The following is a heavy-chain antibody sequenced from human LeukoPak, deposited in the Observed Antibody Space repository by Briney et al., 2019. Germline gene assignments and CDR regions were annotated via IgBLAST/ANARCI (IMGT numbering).Heavy chain of an antibody. J-gene: IGHJ3*02. CDR3: ARAPMSYDSSGFGGASDI. D-gene: IGHD3-22*01. CDR2: ISYDGTNK. V-gene: IGHV3-30-3*01. Sequence: GGSLRLSCAASGFTFSNYAMHWVRQAPGKGLEWVAVISYDGTNKYYADSVKGRFTISRDNSKNTMYLRMNSLRAEDTAMYYCARAPMSYDSSGFGGASDIWGQGTMVTVSS. CDR1: GFTFSNYA.